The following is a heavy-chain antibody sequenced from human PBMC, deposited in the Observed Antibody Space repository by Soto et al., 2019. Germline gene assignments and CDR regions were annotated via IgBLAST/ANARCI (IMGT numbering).Heavy chain of an antibody. CDR3: ARSRGFATRFASFDL. CDR2: IVPLVDIA. CDR1: GGTFSSYT. D-gene: IGHD3-16*01. J-gene: IGHJ4*02. V-gene: IGHV1-69*02. Sequence: QVQLVQSGAEFKKPGSSVKLSCRASGGTFSSYTLNWVRQAPGQGLQWMGKIVPLVDIANYEQKLQGRVTITADKSTKRGSMELNSLISEDTAVYYCARSRGFATRFASFDLWGPGTRVTVSS.